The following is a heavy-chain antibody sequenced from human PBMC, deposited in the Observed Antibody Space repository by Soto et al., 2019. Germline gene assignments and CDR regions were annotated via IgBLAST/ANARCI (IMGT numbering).Heavy chain of an antibody. Sequence: GASVKVSCKASGYTFTSYGISWVRQAPGQGLEWMGWISAYNGNTNYAQKLQGRVTMTTDTSTSTAYMELRSLRSDDTAVYYCARDTPIEERQLDLLFDYWGQGTLVTVS. J-gene: IGHJ4*02. D-gene: IGHD6-13*01. CDR1: GYTFTSYG. CDR2: ISAYNGNT. CDR3: ARDTPIEERQLDLLFDY. V-gene: IGHV1-18*01.